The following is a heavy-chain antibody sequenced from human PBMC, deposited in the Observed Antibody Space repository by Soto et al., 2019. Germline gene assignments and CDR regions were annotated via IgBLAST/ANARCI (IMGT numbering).Heavy chain of an antibody. CDR1: GFTFSSYS. J-gene: IGHJ1*01. D-gene: IGHD3-10*01. CDR3: AKDRGQLNAEYFQH. CDR2: ISGSGGST. Sequence: GGSLRLSCAASGFTFSSYSMNWVRQAPGKGLEWVSAISGSGGSTYYADSVKGRFTISRDNSKNTLYLQMNSLRAEDTAVYYCAKDRGQLNAEYFQHWGQDTLVTVSS. V-gene: IGHV3-23*01.